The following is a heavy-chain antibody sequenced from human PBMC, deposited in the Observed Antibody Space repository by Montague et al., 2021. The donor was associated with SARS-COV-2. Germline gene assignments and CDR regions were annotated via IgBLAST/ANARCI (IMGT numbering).Heavy chain of an antibody. CDR3: ARGTRAVQITPGFRY. D-gene: IGHD5-24*01. CDR1: GGSFHIFS. J-gene: IGHJ4*02. V-gene: IGHV4-34*01. Sequence: SETLSLTCAVCGGSFHIFSWGWVRQSPGKGLEWIGEVDHSGNTKYNPSLKSRVTISVDTSKNQFSLNLTSVTAADTAIYYFARGTRAVQITPGFRYWGQGTQVAVSS. CDR2: VDHSGNT.